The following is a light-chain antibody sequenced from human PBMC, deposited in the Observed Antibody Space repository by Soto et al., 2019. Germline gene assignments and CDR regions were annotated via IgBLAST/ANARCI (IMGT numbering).Light chain of an antibody. CDR2: AAS. CDR1: QSISSY. Sequence: DIQMTQSPSSLSASVRDRVTITCRASQSISSYLNWYQQKPGKAPNLLIYAASSLQSGVPSRFSGSRSGTDFTLTISSLQPEDFATYYCQQSYSTPLTFGGGTKVEIK. V-gene: IGKV1-39*01. J-gene: IGKJ4*01. CDR3: QQSYSTPLT.